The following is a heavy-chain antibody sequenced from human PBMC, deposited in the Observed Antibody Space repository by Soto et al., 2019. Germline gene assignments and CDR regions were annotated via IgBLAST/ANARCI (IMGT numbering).Heavy chain of an antibody. V-gene: IGHV3-33*06. CDR2: IWYDGTNK. CDR3: AKKSLGTYFDY. D-gene: IGHD7-27*01. Sequence: PGGSLRLSCAASGFSFSSYGMNWVRQAPGKGLEWVAVIWYDGTNKYYADSVKGRFTISRDDSKSTLYLQMNSLRAEDTAVYYCAKKSLGTYFDYWGQGTLVTVSS. J-gene: IGHJ4*02. CDR1: GFSFSSYG.